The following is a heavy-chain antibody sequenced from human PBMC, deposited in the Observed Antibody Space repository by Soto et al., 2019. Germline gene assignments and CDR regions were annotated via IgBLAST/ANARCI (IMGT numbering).Heavy chain of an antibody. CDR2: ISSSGSTI. V-gene: IGHV3-48*03. D-gene: IGHD3-22*01. CDR1: GFTFSSYE. J-gene: IGHJ3*02. CDR3: ARVSYDSSGYPPANAFDI. Sequence: GGSLRLSCAASGFTFSSYEMNWVRQAPGKGLEWVSYISSSGSTIYYADSVKGRFTISRDNAKNSLYLQMNSLRAEDTAVYYCARVSYDSSGYPPANAFDIWGQGTMVTVSS.